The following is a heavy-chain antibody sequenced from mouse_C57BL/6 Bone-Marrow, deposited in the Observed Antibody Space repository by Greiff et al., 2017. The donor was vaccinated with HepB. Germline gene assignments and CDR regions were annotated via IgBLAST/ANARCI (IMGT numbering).Heavy chain of an antibody. CDR3: ARGRDGSRSFDD. CDR2: INYDGSST. CDR1: GFTFSDYY. J-gene: IGHJ2*01. Sequence: EVQVVESEGGLVQPGSSMKLSCTASGFTFSDYYMAWVRQVPEKGLEWVANINYDGSSTYYLDSLKSRFIISRDNAKNILYLQMSSLKSEDTATYYCARGRDGSRSFDDWGQGTTLTVSS. V-gene: IGHV5-16*01. D-gene: IGHD1-1*01.